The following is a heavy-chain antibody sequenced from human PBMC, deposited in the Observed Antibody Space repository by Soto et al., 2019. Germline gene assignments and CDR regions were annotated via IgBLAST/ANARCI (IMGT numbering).Heavy chain of an antibody. V-gene: IGHV4-39*01. CDR1: GGSISSSSYY. Sequence: SETLSLTCTVSGGSISSSSYYWGWIRQPPGKGLEWIGSIYYSGSTYYNPSLKSRVTISVNTSKNQFSLKLSSVTAADTAVYYCASDPLSSSWLLDYWGQGTLVTVSS. CDR3: ASDPLSSSWLLDY. D-gene: IGHD6-13*01. CDR2: IYYSGST. J-gene: IGHJ4*02.